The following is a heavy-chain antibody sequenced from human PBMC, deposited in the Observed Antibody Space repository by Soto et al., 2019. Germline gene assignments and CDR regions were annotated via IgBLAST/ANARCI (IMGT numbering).Heavy chain of an antibody. D-gene: IGHD6-19*01. Sequence: GGSLRLSCAASGFTFSSYAMSWVRQAPGKGLEWVSAISGSGGSTYYPDSVKGRLTISRDNSKNTLYLQMNSLRAEDTAVYYCAKDEGLRLVPFDYWGQGTLVTVSS. CDR2: ISGSGGST. V-gene: IGHV3-23*01. CDR1: GFTFSSYA. CDR3: AKDEGLRLVPFDY. J-gene: IGHJ4*02.